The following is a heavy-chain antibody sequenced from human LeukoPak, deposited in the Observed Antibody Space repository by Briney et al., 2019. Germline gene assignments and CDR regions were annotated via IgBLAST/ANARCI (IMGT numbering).Heavy chain of an antibody. J-gene: IGHJ4*02. CDR1: GGSVSSGSYY. D-gene: IGHD3-3*01. Sequence: PSETLSLTCTVSGGSVSSGSYYWSWIQQPPGKGLEWIGYIYYSGSTNYNPSLKSRVTISVDTSKNQFSLKLSSVTAADTAVYYCARTKRFWSGYYITHFDYWGQGTLVTVSS. V-gene: IGHV4-61*01. CDR2: IYYSGST. CDR3: ARTKRFWSGYYITHFDY.